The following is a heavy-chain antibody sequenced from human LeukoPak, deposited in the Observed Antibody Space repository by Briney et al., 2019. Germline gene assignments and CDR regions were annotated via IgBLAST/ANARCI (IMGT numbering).Heavy chain of an antibody. CDR2: INHSVST. CDR3: ARGRGSFGSSGAFDI. J-gene: IGHJ3*02. V-gene: IGHV4-34*01. CDR1: GGSFSGYY. Sequence: SETLSLTCAVYGGSFSGYYWSWIRQPPGKGLEWIGEINHSVSTNYNPSLKSRVTISVDTSKNQFSLKLSSVTAADTAVYYCARGRGSFGSSGAFDIWGQGTMVTVSS. D-gene: IGHD3-10*01.